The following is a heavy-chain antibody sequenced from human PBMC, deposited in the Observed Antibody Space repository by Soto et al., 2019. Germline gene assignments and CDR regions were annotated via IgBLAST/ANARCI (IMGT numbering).Heavy chain of an antibody. CDR2: IYWDDDK. V-gene: IGHV2-5*02. J-gene: IGHJ4*02. CDR3: ARIYCSSTSCYVIGDYYFDY. Sequence: SGPTLVNPTQTLTLTCTFSGFSLSTSRVGVGWIRQPPGKALEWLALIYWDDDKRYSPSLKSRLTITKDTSKNQVVLTMTNMDPVDTATYYCARIYCSSTSCYVIGDYYFDYWGQGTLVTVSS. D-gene: IGHD2-2*01. CDR1: GFSLSTSRVG.